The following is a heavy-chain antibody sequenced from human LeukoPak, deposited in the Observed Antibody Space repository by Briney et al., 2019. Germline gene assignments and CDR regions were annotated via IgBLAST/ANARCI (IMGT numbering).Heavy chain of an antibody. J-gene: IGHJ4*02. CDR3: AREPLVVGATADY. D-gene: IGHD1-26*01. V-gene: IGHV1-18*01. CDR2: ISAYKGNT. CDR1: GYIFTNYG. Sequence: ASVKVSCKASGYIFTNYGITWVRQAPGQGLEWMGWISAYKGNTNYAQKLQGRVTMTTDTSTSTAYMELRNLRSDDTAVYYCAREPLVVGATADYWGQGTLVTVSS.